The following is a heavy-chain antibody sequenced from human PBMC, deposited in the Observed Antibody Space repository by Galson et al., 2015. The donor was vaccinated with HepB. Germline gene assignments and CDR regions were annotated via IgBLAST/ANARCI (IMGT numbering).Heavy chain of an antibody. CDR3: ARVLYYDSSGYYWAFDY. CDR1: GGTFSSYA. Sequence: SVKVSCKASGGTFSSYAISWVRQAPGQGLEWMGGIIPIFGTANYAQKFQGRVTITADESTSTAYMELSSLRSEDTAVYYCARVLYYDSSGYYWAFDYWGQGTLVTVSS. J-gene: IGHJ4*02. CDR2: IIPIFGTA. V-gene: IGHV1-69*13. D-gene: IGHD3-22*01.